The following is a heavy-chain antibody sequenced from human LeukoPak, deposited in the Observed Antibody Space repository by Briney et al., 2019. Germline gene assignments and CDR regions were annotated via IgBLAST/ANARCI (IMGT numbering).Heavy chain of an antibody. J-gene: IGHJ3*02. Sequence: SETLSLTCTVTGGSISSYYWSWIRQPAGKGLEWIGRIYTSGSTNYNPSLKSRVTMSVDTSKNQFSLKLSSVTAADTAVYYCERDRSPGYCSSTSCYTDAFDIWGQGTMVTVSS. CDR2: IYTSGST. CDR3: ERDRSPGYCSSTSCYTDAFDI. V-gene: IGHV4-4*07. D-gene: IGHD2-2*02. CDR1: GGSISSYY.